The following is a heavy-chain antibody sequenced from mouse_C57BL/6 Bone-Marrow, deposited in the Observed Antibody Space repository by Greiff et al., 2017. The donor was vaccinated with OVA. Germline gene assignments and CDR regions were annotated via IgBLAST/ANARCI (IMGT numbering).Heavy chain of an antibody. Sequence: VVEPGDSVKISCKASGYSFTGYFMNWVMQSHGKSLEWIGRINPYNGDTFYNQKFKGKATLTVDKSSSTAHMELRSLTSEDSAVYYCARAYYSNFRAFAYWGQGTLVTVSA. J-gene: IGHJ3*01. V-gene: IGHV1-20*01. D-gene: IGHD2-5*01. CDR2: INPYNGDT. CDR1: GYSFTGYF. CDR3: ARAYYSNFRAFAY.